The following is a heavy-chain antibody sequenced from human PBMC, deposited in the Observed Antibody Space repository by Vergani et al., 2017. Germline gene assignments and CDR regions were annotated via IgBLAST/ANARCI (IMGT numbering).Heavy chain of an antibody. V-gene: IGHV4-34*01. CDR1: GGSFSGYY. Sequence: QVQLQQWGAGLLKPSETLSLTCAVYGGSFSGYYWSWIRQHPGKGLEWIGFIYYSGSTYYNPSLKSRVTISVDTSKNQFSLKLSSVTAADTAVYYCARLSAVVVTAMVGWFDPWGQGTLVTVSS. CDR2: IYYSGST. D-gene: IGHD2-21*02. CDR3: ARLSAVVVTAMVGWFDP. J-gene: IGHJ5*02.